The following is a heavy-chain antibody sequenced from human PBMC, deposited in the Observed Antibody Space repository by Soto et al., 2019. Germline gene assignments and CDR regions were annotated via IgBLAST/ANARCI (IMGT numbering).Heavy chain of an antibody. V-gene: IGHV1-3*01. CDR3: AKSEYSGYDQVHYYYYYGMDV. CDR2: INAGNGNT. D-gene: IGHD5-12*01. Sequence: ASVKVSCKASGYTFTSYAMHWVRQAPGQRLEWMGWINAGNGNTKYSQKFQGRVTITRDTSASTAYMELSSLRSEDTAVYYCAKSEYSGYDQVHYYYYYGMDVWGQGTTVTVSS. CDR1: GYTFTSYA. J-gene: IGHJ6*02.